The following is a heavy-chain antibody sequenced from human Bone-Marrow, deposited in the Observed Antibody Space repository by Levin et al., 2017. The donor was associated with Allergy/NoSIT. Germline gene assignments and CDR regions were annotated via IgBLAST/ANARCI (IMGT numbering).Heavy chain of an antibody. CDR1: GFTFRDYG. Sequence: GFTFRDYGFNWVRQAPGKGLEWVSYIGTGSSAFYYADSVKGRFTISRDNAKNSLSLQLSKLSAEDTAVYYGARDDSSVPGLRYFVWQYWGQGTLVTVSS. CDR3: ARDDSSVPGLRYFVWQY. V-gene: IGHV3-48*04. J-gene: IGHJ1*01. D-gene: IGHD3-9*01. CDR2: IGTGSSAF.